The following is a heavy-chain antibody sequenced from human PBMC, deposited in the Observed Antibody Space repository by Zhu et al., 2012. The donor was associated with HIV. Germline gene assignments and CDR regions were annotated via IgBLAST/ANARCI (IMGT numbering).Heavy chain of an antibody. D-gene: IGHD5-18*01. V-gene: IGHV4-59*02. CDR1: GDSVTSYY. CDR2: VYHSGSS. J-gene: IGHJ4*02. Sequence: QVQLQESGPGLVKPSETLSLTCTVSGDSVTSYYWSWIRQPPGKGLEWIGYVYHSGSSISNPSLKSRIIMSIDTSKNQLSLNLRSVTTSDTAVYYCARRGYTYDNFDSVGPGNPGPPSPQ. CDR3: ARRGYTYDNFDS.